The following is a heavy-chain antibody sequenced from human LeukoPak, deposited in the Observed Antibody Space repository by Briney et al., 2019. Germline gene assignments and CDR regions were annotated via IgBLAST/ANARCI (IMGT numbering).Heavy chain of an antibody. CDR2: INPSCGST. CDR1: GYTFTSYY. CDR3: ARGGRGRNFDY. V-gene: IGHV1-46*01. J-gene: IGHJ4*02. D-gene: IGHD3-10*01. Sequence: ASVKVSCKASGYTFTSYYMHWVRQAPGQGLEWMGIINPSCGSTSYAQKFQGRVTMTRDMSTSTVYMELSSLRSEDTAVYYCARGGRGRNFDYWGQGTLVTVSS.